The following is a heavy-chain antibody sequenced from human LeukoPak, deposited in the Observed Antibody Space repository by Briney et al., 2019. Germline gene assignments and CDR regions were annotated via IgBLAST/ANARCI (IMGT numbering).Heavy chain of an antibody. D-gene: IGHD2-2*01. Sequence: GESLQISCQGSGYSFTNYWIVWVRQMPGKGLEWMGIIYPGDSDTRHSPSFQGEVTISADKSISTAYLQWSSLKASDTAMYFCARTPPPYCSSPSCYLHWYFDLWGRGTLVTVSS. V-gene: IGHV5-51*01. CDR3: ARTPPPYCSSPSCYLHWYFDL. J-gene: IGHJ2*01. CDR1: GYSFTNYW. CDR2: IYPGDSDT.